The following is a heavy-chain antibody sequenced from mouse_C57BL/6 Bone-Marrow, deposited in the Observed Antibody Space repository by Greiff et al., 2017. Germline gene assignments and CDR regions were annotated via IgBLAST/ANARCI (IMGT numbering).Heavy chain of an antibody. V-gene: IGHV1-75*01. CDR1: GYTFPDYY. J-gene: IGHJ3*01. CDR2: IFPGSGST. Sequence: QVQLQQSGPELVKPGASVKISCKASGYTFPDYYINWVKQRPGQGLEWIGWIFPGSGSTYYNEKFKGKATLTVDKSSSTAYMLLSSLTSEDSAVYFCARGGYYCGSSPFAYWGQGTLVTVSA. D-gene: IGHD1-1*01. CDR3: ARGGYYCGSSPFAY.